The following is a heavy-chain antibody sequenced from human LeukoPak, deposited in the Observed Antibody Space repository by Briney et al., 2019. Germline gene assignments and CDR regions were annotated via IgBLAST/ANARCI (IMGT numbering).Heavy chain of an antibody. Sequence: GGSLRLSCAASGFTFSSYSLYWVRQARGKGLECVSGISGNGGSIYYANSVKGRFTISRDNSNNTLYLQMGSLRPEDMALYYCARRKPSSYGFDSWGQGTLVTVSS. CDR2: ISGNGGSI. CDR1: GFTFSSYS. J-gene: IGHJ4*02. D-gene: IGHD3-10*01. CDR3: ARRKPSSYGFDS. V-gene: IGHV3-64*01.